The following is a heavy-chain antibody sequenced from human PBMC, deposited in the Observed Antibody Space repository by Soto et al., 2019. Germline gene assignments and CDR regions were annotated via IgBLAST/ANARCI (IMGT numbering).Heavy chain of an antibody. CDR2: ISNDGSKK. J-gene: IGHJ6*02. CDR3: AKERRNGYSYLNYYGLDV. CDR1: GFTFSNHG. Sequence: GGSLRLSCAACGFTFSNHGMHGVRQAPGKGLEWVATISNDGSKKYYADSVKGRFTISRDNSKNTLYLQMTSLRGADTAVYNCAKERRNGYSYLNYYGLDVWGQGTTLTVSS. D-gene: IGHD4-4*01. V-gene: IGHV3-30*18.